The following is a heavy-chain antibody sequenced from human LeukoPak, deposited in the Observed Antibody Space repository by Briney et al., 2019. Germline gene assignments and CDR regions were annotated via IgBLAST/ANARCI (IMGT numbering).Heavy chain of an antibody. Sequence: GGSLRLSCAASGFTFSSYSMNWVRQAPGKGLEWVSSISSSSSYIYYADSVEGRFTISRDNAKNSLYLQMNSRRAEDTAVYYCARGSYGFFDYWGQGTLVTVSS. CDR3: ARGSYGFFDY. CDR1: GFTFSSYS. J-gene: IGHJ4*02. CDR2: ISSSSSYI. V-gene: IGHV3-21*01. D-gene: IGHD5-18*01.